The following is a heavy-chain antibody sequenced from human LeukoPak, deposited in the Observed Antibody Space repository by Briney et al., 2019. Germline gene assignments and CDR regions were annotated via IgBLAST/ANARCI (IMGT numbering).Heavy chain of an antibody. CDR1: GFTVSSND. Sequence: PGGSLRLSCAASGFTVSSNDMSWVRQAPGQGLEWVSVIYSGGSPYYADSVKGRFTISRDNSKNTLYLQMNRLRAEDTAVYYCARVVDHDYSDYYLDYWGRGTLVTVSS. J-gene: IGHJ2*01. CDR3: ARVVDHDYSDYYLDY. V-gene: IGHV3-53*01. CDR2: IYSGGSP. D-gene: IGHD4-11*01.